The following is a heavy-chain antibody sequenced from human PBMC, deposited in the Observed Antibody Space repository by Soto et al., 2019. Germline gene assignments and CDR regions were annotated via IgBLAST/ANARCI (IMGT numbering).Heavy chain of an antibody. D-gene: IGHD3-22*01. V-gene: IGHV3-53*01. Sequence: PGGSLRLSCAASGFTVSSNYMSWVRQAPGKGLEWVSVIYSGGSTYYADSVKGRFTISRDNSKNTLYLQMNSLRAEDTAVYYCVRDAVDSSGLYGMYVWSQGTTVTVSS. CDR3: VRDAVDSSGLYGMYV. CDR2: IYSGGST. CDR1: GFTVSSNY. J-gene: IGHJ6*02.